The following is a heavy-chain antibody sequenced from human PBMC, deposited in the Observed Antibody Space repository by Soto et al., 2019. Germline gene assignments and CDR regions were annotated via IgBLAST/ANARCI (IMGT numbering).Heavy chain of an antibody. V-gene: IGHV4-4*02. D-gene: IGHD3-9*01. CDR3: ARMPQRSYYAILTGQRPLYYYYGMDV. J-gene: IGHJ6*02. Sequence: PSETLSLTCALSGESVSSKHWWTWVRQTPGKRLEWIGEIFHKGDTNYNTFLRSRVTISIDTSRNQVSLTLSSVTAADTAVYYCARMPQRSYYAILTGQRPLYYYYGMDVWGQGTTVTVSS. CDR2: IFHKGDT. CDR1: GESVSSKHW.